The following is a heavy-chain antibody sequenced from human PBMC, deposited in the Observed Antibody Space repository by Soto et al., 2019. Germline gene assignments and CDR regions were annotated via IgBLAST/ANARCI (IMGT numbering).Heavy chain of an antibody. Sequence: QVQLQESGPGLVKPSQTLSLTCTVSGDSLSRADYCWSWIRQAPGKGLEWIGYICYSGSTYHNPSLKSRTSMSVDTSKNQCSLTLTSVTAADTAVYYCAREESGLFDYWGQGRLVTVSS. J-gene: IGHJ4*02. V-gene: IGHV4-30-4*08. CDR1: GDSLSRADYC. D-gene: IGHD5-12*01. CDR3: AREESGLFDY. CDR2: ICYSGST.